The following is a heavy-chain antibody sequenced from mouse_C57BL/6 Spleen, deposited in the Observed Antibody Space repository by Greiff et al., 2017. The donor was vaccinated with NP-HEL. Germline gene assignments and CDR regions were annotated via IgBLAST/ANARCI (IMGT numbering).Heavy chain of an antibody. CDR1: GYSIPSGYY. CDR3: ARPLFTTVVAHYAMDY. J-gene: IGHJ4*01. D-gene: IGHD1-1*01. V-gene: IGHV3-6*01. Sequence: VQLQQSGPGLVKPSQSLSLTCSVTGYSIPSGYYWNWIRQFPGNKLEWMGYISYDGSNNYNPSPKNRISITRDTSKNQFFLKLNSVTTEDTATYYGARPLFTTVVAHYAMDYWGQGTSVTVSS. CDR2: ISYDGSN.